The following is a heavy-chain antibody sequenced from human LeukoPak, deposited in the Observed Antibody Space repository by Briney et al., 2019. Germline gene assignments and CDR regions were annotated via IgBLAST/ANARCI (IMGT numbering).Heavy chain of an antibody. CDR2: ISSNSSYI. D-gene: IGHD5-12*01. CDR1: GCTFSSCS. CDR3: ARDCYDNSDAFDI. Sequence: GESLRLSCAASGCTFSSCSINWGRQPPAKGLEGVWSISSNSSYIYYSDSLKNRFTISRDNAKNSLYLQMNSLSADDTVVYYCARDCYDNSDAFDIWGQGTMVTVSS. V-gene: IGHV3-21*01. J-gene: IGHJ3*02.